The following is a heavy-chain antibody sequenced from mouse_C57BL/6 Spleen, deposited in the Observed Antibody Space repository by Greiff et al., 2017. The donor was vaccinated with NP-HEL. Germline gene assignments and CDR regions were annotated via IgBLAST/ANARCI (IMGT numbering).Heavy chain of an antibody. CDR1: GYTFTSYW. J-gene: IGHJ2*01. D-gene: IGHD3-2*02. CDR3: ARGGLRPYYFDY. CDR2: IDPSDSYT. V-gene: IGHV1-50*01. Sequence: VQLQQSGAELVKPGASVKLSCKASGYTFTSYWMQWVKQRPGQGLEWIGEIDPSDSYTNYNQKFKGKATLTVDTSSSTAYMQLSSLTSEDSAVYYCARGGLRPYYFDYWGQGTTLTVSS.